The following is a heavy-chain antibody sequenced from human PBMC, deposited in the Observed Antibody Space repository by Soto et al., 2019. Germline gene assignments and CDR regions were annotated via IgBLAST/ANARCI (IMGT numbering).Heavy chain of an antibody. CDR3: AKDRERVQPWLIWFDP. Sequence: GGSLRLSCAASGFTFSSYAMGWVRQAPGRGLEWVSGISGSGGSTYYADSVKGRFIISRDNYKNTLHLQMNSLRAEDTAVYYCAKDRERVQPWLIWFDPWGQGTLVTVSS. V-gene: IGHV3-23*01. CDR2: ISGSGGST. D-gene: IGHD1-1*01. J-gene: IGHJ5*02. CDR1: GFTFSSYA.